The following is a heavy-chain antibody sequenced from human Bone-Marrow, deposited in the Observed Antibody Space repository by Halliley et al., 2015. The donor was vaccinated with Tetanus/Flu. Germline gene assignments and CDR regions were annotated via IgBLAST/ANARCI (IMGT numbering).Heavy chain of an antibody. CDR2: ILSCGIA. V-gene: IGHV4-34*01. CDR3: ARGRNWGSLDY. Sequence: EWIGEILSCGIANSTPTFKSRITISVATSESQFSLKLTSVSAADTAVYFCARGRNWGSLDYWVQGNLVTVSS. J-gene: IGHJ4*02. D-gene: IGHD7-27*01.